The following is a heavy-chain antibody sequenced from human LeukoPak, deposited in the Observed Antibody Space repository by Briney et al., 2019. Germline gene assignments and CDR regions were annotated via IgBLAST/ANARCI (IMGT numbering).Heavy chain of an antibody. V-gene: IGHV2-70*17. D-gene: IGHD5-18*01. CDR3: ARISPDSYGYEDY. J-gene: IGHJ4*02. CDR2: IDWDDDK. Sequence: SGPALVKPTQTLTLTCTFSGFSLSTSGMCVSWIRQPPGKALEWLARIDWDDDKFYSTSLKTRLAISKDTSKNQVVLRLTNMDPVDTATYYCARISPDSYGYEDYWGQGTLVTVSS. CDR1: GFSLSTSGMC.